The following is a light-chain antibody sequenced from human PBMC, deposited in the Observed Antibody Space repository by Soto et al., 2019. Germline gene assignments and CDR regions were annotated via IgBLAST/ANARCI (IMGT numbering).Light chain of an antibody. Sequence: VLWMTHSPSLLSASTGDRVTIRCPMSQGSSSYLAWYQQKPGKAPELLIYAASTLQSGVPSRFSGSGSGTDFTLTISCLQSEDFATYYCQQYYSFPYTFGQGTKVDIK. CDR1: QGSSSY. CDR2: AAS. CDR3: QQYYSFPYT. V-gene: IGKV1D-8*01. J-gene: IGKJ2*01.